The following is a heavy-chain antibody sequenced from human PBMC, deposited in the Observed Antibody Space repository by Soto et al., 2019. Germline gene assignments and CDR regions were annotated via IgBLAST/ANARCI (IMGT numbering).Heavy chain of an antibody. CDR3: ARAIVVTSGGMDV. CDR1: GGSISSADYY. J-gene: IGHJ6*02. Sequence: QVQLQESGPGLVKPSQTLSLTCTVSGGSISSADYYWSWVRQPPGKGLEWIGYIYYSGSTFFNPSHKRRGTITKDTTRNQFALRLNSVTAADTAVYYCARAIVVTSGGMDVGGQGTTVTVSS. V-gene: IGHV4-30-4*01. CDR2: IYYSGST. D-gene: IGHD5-12*01.